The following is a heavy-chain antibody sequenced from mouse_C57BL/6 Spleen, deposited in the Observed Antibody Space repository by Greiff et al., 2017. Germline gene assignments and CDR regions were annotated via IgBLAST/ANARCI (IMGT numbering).Heavy chain of an antibody. D-gene: IGHD1-1*01. CDR3: ARSGRYGFDY. V-gene: IGHV1-81*01. Sequence: VQLQQSGAELARPGASVKLSSKASGYTFTSYGISWVKQRPGQGLEWIGEIYPRSGNTYYNEKFKGKATLTADKSSSTAYMELRSLTSEDTAVYFCARSGRYGFDYWGQGTTLTVSS. CDR2: IYPRSGNT. CDR1: GYTFTSYG. J-gene: IGHJ2*01.